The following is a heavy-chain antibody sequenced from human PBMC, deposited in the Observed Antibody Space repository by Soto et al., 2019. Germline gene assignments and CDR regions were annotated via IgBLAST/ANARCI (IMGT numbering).Heavy chain of an antibody. CDR1: GFTFDGYA. CDR3: ARGRGEFDA. CDR2: IGGSGDGT. Sequence: GGSLRLSCAASGFTFDGYAMSWVRQAPGKGLQWVSTIGGSGDGTYYADSVKGRVTISIDTSKNQLSLNLRSVSAADTAVYYCARGRGEFDAWGQGTPVTVSS. V-gene: IGHV3-23*01. J-gene: IGHJ5*02. D-gene: IGHD2-21*01.